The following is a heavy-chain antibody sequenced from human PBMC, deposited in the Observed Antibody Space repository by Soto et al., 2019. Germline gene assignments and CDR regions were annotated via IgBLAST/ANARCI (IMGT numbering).Heavy chain of an antibody. CDR1: GFTFSSYA. V-gene: IGHV3-30-3*01. CDR2: ISYDGSNK. Sequence: QVQLVEAGGGVVQPGRSLSLSCAASGFTFSSYAMHWVRQAPGKGLEWVAVISYDGSNKYYADSVKGRFTISRDNSKNTLYLQMNSLRAEDTDVYYCARDRWGGVPFDYWGQGTLVTVSS. J-gene: IGHJ4*02. D-gene: IGHD1-26*01. CDR3: ARDRWGGVPFDY.